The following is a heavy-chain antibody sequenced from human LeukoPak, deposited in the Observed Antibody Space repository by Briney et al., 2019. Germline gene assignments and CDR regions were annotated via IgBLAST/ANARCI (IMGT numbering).Heavy chain of an antibody. J-gene: IGHJ4*02. V-gene: IGHV3-33*01. D-gene: IGHD5-18*01. CDR3: GRDQSGGGYSYGLDY. CDR2: IWYDGSNK. Sequence: PGRSLRLSCAASGFTFSSYGMHWVRQAPGKGLEWVAVIWYDGSNKYYADSVKGRFTISRDNSKNTLYLQMNSLRAEDTAVYYCGRDQSGGGYSYGLDYWGQGTLVTVSS. CDR1: GFTFSSYG.